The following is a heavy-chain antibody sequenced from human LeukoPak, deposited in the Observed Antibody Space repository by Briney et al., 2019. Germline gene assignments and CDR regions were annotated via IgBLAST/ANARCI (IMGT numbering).Heavy chain of an antibody. D-gene: IGHD6-19*01. V-gene: IGHV4-59*02. CDR1: SGSVTNYY. Sequence: SETLSLTCTVSSGSVTNYYWSWIRQPPGKGLEWIGYIYYTGSTFYNPSFKSRVTISVHTSQNQISLRLTSVTVADTAIYFCARDMALAGRGGYFDNWGQGTLVTVSS. CDR3: ARDMALAGRGGYFDN. CDR2: IYYTGST. J-gene: IGHJ4*02.